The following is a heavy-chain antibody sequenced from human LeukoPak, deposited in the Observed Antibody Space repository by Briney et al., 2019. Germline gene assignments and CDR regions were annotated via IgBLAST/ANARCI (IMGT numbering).Heavy chain of an antibody. J-gene: IGHJ5*02. CDR3: ARRDKPDYRRSSSTFNWFDP. CDR2: IYPDDSDT. V-gene: IGHV5-51*01. Sequence: GESLKISCKGSGYSFTNYWIDWVRQMPGKGLEWIGIIYPDDSDTRYSPSFQGQVTFSVDKSTSTAFLQWNSLKASDTAMYYCARRDKPDYRRSSSTFNWFDPWGQGTLVIVSS. D-gene: IGHD6-6*01. CDR1: GYSFTNYW.